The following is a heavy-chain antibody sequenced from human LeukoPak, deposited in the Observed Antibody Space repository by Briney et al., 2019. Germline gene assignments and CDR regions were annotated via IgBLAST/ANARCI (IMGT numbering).Heavy chain of an antibody. CDR3: ERDAGGAWPFDY. J-gene: IGHJ4*02. CDR2: ISPTGEGT. V-gene: IGHV3-23*01. Sequence: GGSLRLSCAASGFAFSNTGMTWVRQAPGRGLEWVSTISPTGEGTHYADSVKGRFTISRDNSKNTLSLEMNSLRADDTATYYCERDAGGAWPFDYWGQGTRVIVSS. D-gene: IGHD4-17*01. CDR1: GFAFSNTG.